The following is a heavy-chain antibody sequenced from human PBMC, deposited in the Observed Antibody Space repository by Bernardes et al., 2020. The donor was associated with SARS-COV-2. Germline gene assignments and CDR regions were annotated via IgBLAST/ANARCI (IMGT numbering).Heavy chain of an antibody. D-gene: IGHD3-10*01. V-gene: IGHV3-66*02. CDR1: GFTVSGNY. J-gene: IGHJ1*01. CDR3: ARDAYGSESSL. CDR2: IYSAGSA. Sequence: GGSLRLSCAASGFTVSGNYMSWVRQAPGRGLEWVAVIYSAGSADYVDSVKGRFTISRDNSKNTLYLEMNSLRTDDTAVYYCARDAYGSESSLWGQGTLVTVSS.